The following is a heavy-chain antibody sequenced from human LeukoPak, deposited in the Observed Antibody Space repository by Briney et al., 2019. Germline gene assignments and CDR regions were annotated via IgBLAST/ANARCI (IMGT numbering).Heavy chain of an antibody. CDR1: GFTFGSHA. CDR2: ISGSGGGT. V-gene: IGHV3-23*01. D-gene: IGHD1-26*01. Sequence: PGGSLRLSCAASGFTFGSHAMSWVRQAPGKGLEWVSSISGSGGGTDYADSVKGRFTISRDNAKNSLYLQMNSLRAEDTAVYYCARVAGGKSGSSQFDYWGQGTLVTVSS. J-gene: IGHJ4*02. CDR3: ARVAGGKSGSSQFDY.